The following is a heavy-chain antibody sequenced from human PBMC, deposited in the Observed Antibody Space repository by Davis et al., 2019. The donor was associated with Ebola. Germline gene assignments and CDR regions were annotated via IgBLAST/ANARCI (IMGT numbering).Heavy chain of an antibody. J-gene: IGHJ4*02. CDR3: ARGPLTALDY. CDR2: ISSRNYI. Sequence: GESLKISCAASGLTFSSYTMNWVRQAPGKGLEWVSSISSRNYINYADSVKGRFTISRDTARNSVHLQMDSLRAEDTAIYYCARGPLTALDYWGQGTLVTVSS. D-gene: IGHD3-9*01. CDR1: GLTFSSYT. V-gene: IGHV3-21*04.